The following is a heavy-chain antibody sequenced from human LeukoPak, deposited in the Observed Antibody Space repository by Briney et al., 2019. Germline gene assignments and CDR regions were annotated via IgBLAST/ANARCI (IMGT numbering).Heavy chain of an antibody. V-gene: IGHV3-7*03. CDR1: GFMFRSYW. Sequence: GGSLRLSCGASGFMFRSYWMSWVRQAPGKGLEWVANIKEDGSEKHHVDSVKGRFTISRGNSKNTLYLEMNSLSPDDTAVYYCARGVEPLAANTLAYWGQGTLVTVSS. CDR3: ARGVEPLAANTLAY. CDR2: IKEDGSEK. D-gene: IGHD1-14*01. J-gene: IGHJ4*02.